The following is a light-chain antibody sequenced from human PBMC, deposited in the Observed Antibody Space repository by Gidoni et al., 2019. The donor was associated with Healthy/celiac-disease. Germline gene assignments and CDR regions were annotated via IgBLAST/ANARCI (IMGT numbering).Light chain of an antibody. J-gene: IGLJ3*02. Sequence: QSALTQPASVSGSPGQSITISCTGTSSDVGGSHYVSWYQQHPGKAPKLMIYDVSNRPAVVSNRFSGSKSGNTASLTISGLQAEDEADYYCSSYTSSSTNWVFGGGTKLTVL. CDR1: SSDVGGSHY. CDR3: SSYTSSSTNWV. V-gene: IGLV2-14*01. CDR2: DVS.